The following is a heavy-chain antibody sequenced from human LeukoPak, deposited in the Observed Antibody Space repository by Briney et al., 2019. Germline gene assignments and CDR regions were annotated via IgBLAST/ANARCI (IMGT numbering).Heavy chain of an antibody. V-gene: IGHV3-30*03. Sequence: GGSLRLSCAASGFTFSSYGMHWVRQAPGKGLEWVAVISYDGSNKYYADSVKGRFTISRDNSKNTLYLQMNSLRAEDTAVYYCARDRDTVRGVRDVWGQGTTVTVSS. J-gene: IGHJ6*02. CDR1: GFTFSSYG. D-gene: IGHD3-10*01. CDR3: ARDRDTVRGVRDV. CDR2: ISYDGSNK.